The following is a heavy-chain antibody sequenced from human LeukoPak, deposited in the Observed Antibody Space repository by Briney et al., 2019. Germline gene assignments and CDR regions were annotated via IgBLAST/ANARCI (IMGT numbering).Heavy chain of an antibody. J-gene: IGHJ4*02. D-gene: IGHD6-6*01. CDR1: GFTFSTYG. CDR3: AKGLSTYSSSSPDY. CDR2: IRYDGGDK. V-gene: IGHV3-30*02. Sequence: GGSLRLSCAASGFTFSTYGMHWVRQAPGKGLEWVAFIRYDGGDKYYADSVKGRFTISRDNSKNTLYLQMNSLRVEDTAVYYCAKGLSTYSSSSPDYWGQGTLVTVSS.